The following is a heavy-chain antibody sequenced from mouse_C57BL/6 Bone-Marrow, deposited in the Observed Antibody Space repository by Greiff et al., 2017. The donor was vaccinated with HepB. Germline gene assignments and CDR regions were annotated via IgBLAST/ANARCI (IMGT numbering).Heavy chain of an antibody. CDR1: GFTFSDYG. CDR3: ARGSGSSPHYYAMDY. V-gene: IGHV5-17*01. J-gene: IGHJ4*01. D-gene: IGHD1-1*01. CDR2: ISSGSSTI. Sequence: EVKVVESGGGLVKPGGSLKLSCAASGFTFSDYGMHWVRQAPEKGLEWVAYISSGSSTIYYADTVKGRFTISRDNAKNTLFLQMTSLRSEDTAMYYCARGSGSSPHYYAMDYWGQGTSVTVSS.